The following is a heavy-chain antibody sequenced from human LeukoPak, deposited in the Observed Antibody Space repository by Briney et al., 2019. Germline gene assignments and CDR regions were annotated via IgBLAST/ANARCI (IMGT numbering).Heavy chain of an antibody. Sequence: SETLSLTCTVSGGSISSYYWSWIRQPPGKGLEWIGYIYYSGSTNYNPSLKSRVTISVDTSKNQFSLKLSSVTAADTAVYYCARGGRLYQLLKNWGQGTLVTVSS. J-gene: IGHJ4*02. CDR1: GGSISSYY. CDR3: ARGGRLYQLLKN. D-gene: IGHD2-2*01. V-gene: IGHV4-59*01. CDR2: IYYSGST.